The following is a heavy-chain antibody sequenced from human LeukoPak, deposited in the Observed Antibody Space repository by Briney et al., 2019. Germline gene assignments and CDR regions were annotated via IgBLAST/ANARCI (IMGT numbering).Heavy chain of an antibody. CDR1: GFTFNNYA. J-gene: IGHJ4*02. D-gene: IGHD6-19*01. V-gene: IGHV4-4*02. CDR3: GSNVIGWRALDH. Sequence: PGGSLRLSCGISGFTFNNYAMAWVRQSPGKGLEWIGEIYHTGLTKYNPSLQSRVIMSVDRSKNQFSLNMTSVTAADTAVYYCGSNVIGWRALDHWGQGTLVTVSS. CDR2: IYHTGLT.